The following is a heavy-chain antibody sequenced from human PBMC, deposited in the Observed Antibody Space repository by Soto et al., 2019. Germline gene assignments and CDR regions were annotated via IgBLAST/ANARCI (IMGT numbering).Heavy chain of an antibody. CDR1: GDTFNFYT. D-gene: IGHD3-10*01. Sequence: QVQLVQSGAEVKTPGSSVKVSCTASGDTFNFYTLSWVRQAPGQGLKWMGRIIPMLGMSNYAQKFQGRVTMIADKSTRTVYMVLSGLRSEDTALYYCATNYGSGSTHFDNWGQGTLVTVSS. J-gene: IGHJ4*02. CDR3: ATNYGSGSTHFDN. CDR2: IIPMLGMS. V-gene: IGHV1-69*02.